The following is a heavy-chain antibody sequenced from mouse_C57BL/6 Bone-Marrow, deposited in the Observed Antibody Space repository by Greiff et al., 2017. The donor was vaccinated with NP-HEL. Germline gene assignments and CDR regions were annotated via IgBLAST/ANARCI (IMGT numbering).Heavy chain of an antibody. J-gene: IGHJ3*01. D-gene: IGHD2-3*01. CDR3: AREKLDGYYGFAY. Sequence: QVQLQQSGAELAKPGASVKLSCKASGYTFTSYWMHWVKQRPGQGLEWIGYINPSSGYTTYNQKFKDKATLTADKSSSTAYMQLSSLTYEDSAVYYCAREKLDGYYGFAYWGQGILVTVSA. CDR2: INPSSGYT. V-gene: IGHV1-7*01. CDR1: GYTFTSYW.